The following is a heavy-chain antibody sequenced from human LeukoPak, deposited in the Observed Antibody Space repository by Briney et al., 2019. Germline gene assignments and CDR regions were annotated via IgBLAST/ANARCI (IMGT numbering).Heavy chain of an antibody. Sequence: GGSLRLSCAASGFTFSSYSMNWVRQAPGKGLEWVSSISSSSSYIYYADSVKGRFTISRDNAKNSLYLQMNSLKTEDTAVYYCTRDNRGIAARPPFFDYWGQGTLVTVSS. CDR3: TRDNRGIAARPPFFDY. CDR1: GFTFSSYS. V-gene: IGHV3-21*03. CDR2: ISSSSSYI. D-gene: IGHD6-6*01. J-gene: IGHJ4*02.